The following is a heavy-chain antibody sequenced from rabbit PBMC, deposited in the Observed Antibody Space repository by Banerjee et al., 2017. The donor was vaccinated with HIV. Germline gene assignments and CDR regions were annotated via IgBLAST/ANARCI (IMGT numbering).Heavy chain of an antibody. V-gene: IGHV1S45*01. CDR3: AKWSDSSDCLNL. J-gene: IGHJ3*01. Sequence: QEQLEESGGDLVKPEGSLTLTCTASGFSFSSSYWICWVRQAPGKGLEWIACISTDIDNTYYASWAKGRFTISKTSSTTVTLQMTSLSGADTATYFCAKWSDSSDCLNLWGQGTLVTVS. CDR2: ISTDIDNT. CDR1: GFSFSSSYW. D-gene: IGHD4-1*01.